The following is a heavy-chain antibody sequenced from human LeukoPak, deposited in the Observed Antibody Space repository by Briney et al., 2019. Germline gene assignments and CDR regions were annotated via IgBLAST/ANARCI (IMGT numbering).Heavy chain of an antibody. CDR2: ISSSSRYT. CDR3: ARVARGYSGYADY. J-gene: IGHJ4*02. CDR1: GFSLRDYS. V-gene: IGHV3-21*01. Sequence: GGSLRLSCAASGFSLRDYSMDWVRQAPGKGLEWVSSISSSSRYTFYVDSVKGRFTISRDNAKNSLYLQMNSLRAEDTAVYYCARVARGYSGYADYWGQGTLVTVSS. D-gene: IGHD5-12*01.